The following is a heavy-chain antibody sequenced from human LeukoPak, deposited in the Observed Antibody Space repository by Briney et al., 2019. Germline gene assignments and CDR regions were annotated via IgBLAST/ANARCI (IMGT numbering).Heavy chain of an antibody. Sequence: ASVKVSCKASGYTFTGYYMHWVRQAPGQGLEWMGWIDPNSGGTNYAQKFQGRVTMTRDTSISTAYMELSRLRSDDTAVYYCARSSMDYDSSGYYQSFDYWGQGTLVTVSS. CDR2: IDPNSGGT. CDR3: ARSSMDYDSSGYYQSFDY. V-gene: IGHV1-2*02. D-gene: IGHD3-22*01. CDR1: GYTFTGYY. J-gene: IGHJ4*02.